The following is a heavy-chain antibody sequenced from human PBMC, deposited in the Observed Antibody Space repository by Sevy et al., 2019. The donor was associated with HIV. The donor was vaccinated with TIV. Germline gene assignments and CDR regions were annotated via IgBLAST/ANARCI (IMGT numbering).Heavy chain of an antibody. J-gene: IGHJ4*02. CDR1: GFTFTDYW. V-gene: IGHV3-7*01. Sequence: GGSLRHSCAASGFTFTDYWMSWVRQTPGKGLEWVATIKQDESEKYYVDSVKGRFAISRDNGKNSVSLQMNGLRVEDTALYYCAREVGGFNWRPYYFDSWGQGTLVTVSS. CDR2: IKQDESEK. D-gene: IGHD3-3*01. CDR3: AREVGGFNWRPYYFDS.